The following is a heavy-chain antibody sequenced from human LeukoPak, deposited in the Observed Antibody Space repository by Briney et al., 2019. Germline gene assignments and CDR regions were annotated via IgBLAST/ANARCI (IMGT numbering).Heavy chain of an antibody. J-gene: IGHJ5*02. D-gene: IGHD2-2*01. CDR2: IYYSGST. CDR3: ASTNCSSATCYGANWFDP. Sequence: SQTLSLTCTVSGASISSGDYYLTWIRQPPGKGLEWIGYIYYSGSTFHYNPSLKSRFNISVDTSKNQFSLRLSSVTAADTAVYYCASTNCSSATCYGANWFDPWGQGTLVTVSS. V-gene: IGHV4-30-4*08. CDR1: GASISSGDYY.